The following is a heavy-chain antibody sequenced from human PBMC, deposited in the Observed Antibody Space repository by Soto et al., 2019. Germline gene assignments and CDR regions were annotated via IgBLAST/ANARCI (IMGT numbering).Heavy chain of an antibody. Sequence: GGSLRLSCAASGFTFSAYDMHWVRQPTGKGLEWVSAIGTQHDTYYPDSVKGRFTISRDNSKNTLYLQMNSLRAEDTAVYYCAKDLPRSGGDPPGVDYWGQGTLVTVSS. D-gene: IGHD2-21*02. CDR3: AKDLPRSGGDPPGVDY. V-gene: IGHV3-13*01. CDR2: IGTQHDT. CDR1: GFTFSAYD. J-gene: IGHJ4*02.